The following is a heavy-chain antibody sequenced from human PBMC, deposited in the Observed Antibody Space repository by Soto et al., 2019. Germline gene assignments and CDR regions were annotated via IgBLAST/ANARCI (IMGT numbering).Heavy chain of an antibody. V-gene: IGHV3-74*01. D-gene: IGHD1-1*01. Sequence: GWLSVSCAASGFNFTTYWVHWVRQVPGKGVVWVCRVNGDGRSTTYGDSVKGRFTISRDNAKNTLYLQMNSLRAEEPAVYSCKRAPPPTATGTGAHWGQGT. J-gene: IGHJ4*02. CDR2: VNGDGRST. CDR1: GFNFTTYW. CDR3: KRAPPPTATGTGAH.